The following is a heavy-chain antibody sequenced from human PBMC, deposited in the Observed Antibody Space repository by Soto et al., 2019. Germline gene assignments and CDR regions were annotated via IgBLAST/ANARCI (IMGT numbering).Heavy chain of an antibody. J-gene: IGHJ6*02. CDR3: ARATYTSGGSPTFAMDV. CDR1: GYTFSSNA. Sequence: ASVKVSCKASGYTFSSNAIHWVRQAPGQELEWMGWINGGNGYAKYSQSFQDRVTLTRDASASTTYMELSSLRSEDTAIFYCARATYTSGGSPTFAMDVWGQGTTVTVSS. D-gene: IGHD3-10*01. CDR2: INGGNGYA. V-gene: IGHV1-3*01.